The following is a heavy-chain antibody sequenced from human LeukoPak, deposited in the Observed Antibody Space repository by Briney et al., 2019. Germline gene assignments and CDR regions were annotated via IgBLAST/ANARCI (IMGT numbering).Heavy chain of an antibody. CDR2: INPSGGST. Sequence: ASVKVSCKASGYTFTSYFMHWVRQAPGQGLEWMAIINPSGGSTTYAQNFQGRATMTWDTSTSTVYMELSSLRSEDTAVYYCARGCSGGSCYLIDFWGQGTLVTVSS. D-gene: IGHD2-15*01. J-gene: IGHJ4*02. V-gene: IGHV1-46*01. CDR1: GYTFTSYF. CDR3: ARGCSGGSCYLIDF.